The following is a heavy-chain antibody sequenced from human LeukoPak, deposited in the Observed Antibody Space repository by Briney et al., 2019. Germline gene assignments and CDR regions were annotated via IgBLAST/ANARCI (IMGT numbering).Heavy chain of an antibody. CDR3: VRERGGTALFNWFDP. D-gene: IGHD2-15*01. CDR2: IPYGGSTK. V-gene: IGHV3-33*01. CDR1: GFTFRTYG. J-gene: IGHJ5*02. Sequence: GGSLRLSCAASGFTFRTYGMHWVRQAPGKGLEWVAAIPYGGSTKYYVDSVKGRFTISRDSSKNTVYLQMNSLRAEDTAVYYCVRERGGTALFNWFDPWGQGTPLTVSS.